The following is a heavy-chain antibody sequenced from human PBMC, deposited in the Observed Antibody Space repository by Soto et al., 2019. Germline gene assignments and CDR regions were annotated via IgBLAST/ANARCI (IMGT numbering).Heavy chain of an antibody. D-gene: IGHD6-6*01. CDR3: ARDRVAARPGGDAFDI. Sequence: PSRGFEWLGRTYYRSKWYNDYAVSVKSRITINPDTSKNQFSLQLNSVTPEDTAVYYCARDRVAARPGGDAFDIWGQGTMVTVSS. V-gene: IGHV6-1*01. CDR2: TYYRSKWYN. J-gene: IGHJ3*02.